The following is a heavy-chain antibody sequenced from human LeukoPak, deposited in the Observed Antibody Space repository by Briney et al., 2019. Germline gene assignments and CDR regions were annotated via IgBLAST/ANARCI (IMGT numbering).Heavy chain of an antibody. Sequence: PSETLSLTYTVSGGSISSYYWSWIRQPPGKGLEWIGYIYYSGSTNYNPSLKSRVTISVDTSKNQFSLKLSSVTAADTAVYYCARIVGARPYNWFDPWGQGTLVTVSS. CDR3: ARIVGARPYNWFDP. CDR2: IYYSGST. V-gene: IGHV4-59*01. J-gene: IGHJ5*02. D-gene: IGHD1-26*01. CDR1: GGSISSYY.